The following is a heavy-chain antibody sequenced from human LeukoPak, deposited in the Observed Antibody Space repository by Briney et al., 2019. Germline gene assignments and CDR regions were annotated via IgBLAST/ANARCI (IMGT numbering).Heavy chain of an antibody. CDR2: ISGSGGST. V-gene: IGHV3-23*01. CDR1: GFTFSSYA. D-gene: IGHD3-10*01. J-gene: IGHJ6*02. CDR3: ARDEITMVRGVPYYYYGMDV. Sequence: TGGSLRLSCAASGFTFSSYAMSWVRQAPGKGLEWVSAISGSGGSTYYADSVKGRFTISRDNAKNSLYLQMNSLRAEDTAVYYCARDEITMVRGVPYYYYGMDVWGQGTTVTVSS.